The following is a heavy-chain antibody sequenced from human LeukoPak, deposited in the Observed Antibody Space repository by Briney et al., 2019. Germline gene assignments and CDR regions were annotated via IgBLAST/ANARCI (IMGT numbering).Heavy chain of an antibody. CDR3: ARENSSSWYDYYYYGMDV. Sequence: SGGSLRLSCAASGFTFSSYSMNWVRQAPGKGLEWVSSISSSSSYIYYADTVKGRFTISRDNAKNSLYLQMNSLRAEDTAVYYCARENSSSWYDYYYYGMDVWGQGTTVTVSS. J-gene: IGHJ6*02. D-gene: IGHD6-13*01. CDR2: ISSSSSYI. V-gene: IGHV3-21*01. CDR1: GFTFSSYS.